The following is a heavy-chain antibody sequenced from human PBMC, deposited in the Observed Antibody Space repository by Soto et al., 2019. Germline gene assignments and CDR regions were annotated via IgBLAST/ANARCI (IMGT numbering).Heavy chain of an antibody. Sequence: XASLSLTCAVCGGSISNNNWWSWFRQSPGKGLEWIGEIHHSGSTNYNPSLKSRVTISVDKSKNQFSLNLGSVTAADTAVYYCVRGPTSGWNAWGQGTLVTVSS. CDR3: VRGPTSGWNA. CDR1: GGSISNNNW. V-gene: IGHV4-4*02. CDR2: IHHSGST. J-gene: IGHJ4*02. D-gene: IGHD6-19*01.